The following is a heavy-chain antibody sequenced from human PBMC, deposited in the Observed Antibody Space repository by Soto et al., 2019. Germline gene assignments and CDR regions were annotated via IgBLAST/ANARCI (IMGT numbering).Heavy chain of an antibody. CDR2: IYYSGST. D-gene: IGHD2-15*01. V-gene: IGHV4-31*03. J-gene: IGHJ3*02. Sequence: QVQLQESGPGLVKPSQTLSLTCTVSGGSISSGGYYWSWIRQHPGKGLEWIGYIYYSGSTYYNPSLKSRGTISVDTSKNQFSLKLSSVTAADTAVYYCASVPPKDIVVVVAAALDAFDIWGQGTMVTVSS. CDR3: ASVPPKDIVVVVAAALDAFDI. CDR1: GGSISSGGYY.